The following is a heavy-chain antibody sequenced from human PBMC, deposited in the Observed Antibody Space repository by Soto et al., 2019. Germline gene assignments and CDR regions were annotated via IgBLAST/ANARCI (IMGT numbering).Heavy chain of an antibody. CDR3: ARLVDIVATIGAFDI. J-gene: IGHJ3*02. CDR1: GGSISSSSYY. CDR2: IYYSGST. D-gene: IGHD5-12*01. V-gene: IGHV4-39*01. Sequence: PSETLSLTCTVSGGSISSSSYYWGWIRQPPGKGLEWIGSIYYSGSTYYNPSLKSRVTISVDTSKNQFSLKLSSVTAADTAVYYCARLVDIVATIGAFDIWGQGTMVTVSS.